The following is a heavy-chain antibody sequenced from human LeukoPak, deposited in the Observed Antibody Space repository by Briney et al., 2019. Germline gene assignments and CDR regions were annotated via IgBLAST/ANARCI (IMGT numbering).Heavy chain of an antibody. V-gene: IGHV3-13*04. CDR2: IGTAGDT. J-gene: IGHJ3*02. CDR1: GFAFSSYD. Sequence: GGTLRLSCAASGFAFSSYDMHWVRQVTGKGLEWVSAIGTAGDTYYPGSVKGRFTISRENAKNSLYLQMNSLRAGDTAVYYCARGTYDSSGYPTDDAFDIWGQGTMVTVSS. CDR3: ARGTYDSSGYPTDDAFDI. D-gene: IGHD3-22*01.